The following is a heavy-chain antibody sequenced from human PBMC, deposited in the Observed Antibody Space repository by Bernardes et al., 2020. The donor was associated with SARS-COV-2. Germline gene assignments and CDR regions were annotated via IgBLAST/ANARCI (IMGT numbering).Heavy chain of an antibody. CDR2: IYHSGNT. V-gene: IGHV4-59*01. J-gene: IGHJ5*02. CDR3: ARGATVWFGDLLGRWFDP. Sequence: SETLSLTCSVSGASISTYSWSWIRQSPGKGLEWIGYIYHSGNTSYNPNLMSRVSMSVDTSKNQFSLQLTSVTAADTAVYYCARGATVWFGDLLGRWFDPWGQGTMVTVSS. CDR1: GASISTYS. D-gene: IGHD3-10*01.